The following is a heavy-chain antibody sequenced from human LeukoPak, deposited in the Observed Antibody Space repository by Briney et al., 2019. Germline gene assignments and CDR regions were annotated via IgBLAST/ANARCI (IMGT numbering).Heavy chain of an antibody. CDR2: IDPSDSYT. D-gene: IGHD3-9*01. CDR3: ARSYHDILTGAYYYYGMDV. CDR1: GYSFTSYW. V-gene: IGHV5-10-1*01. J-gene: IGHJ6*02. Sequence: GESLKISCKGSGYSFTSYWISWVRQMPGKGLEWMGRIDPSDSYTNYSPSFQGHVTISADKSISTAYLQWSSLKAPDTAMYYCARSYHDILTGAYYYYGMDVWGQGTTVTVSS.